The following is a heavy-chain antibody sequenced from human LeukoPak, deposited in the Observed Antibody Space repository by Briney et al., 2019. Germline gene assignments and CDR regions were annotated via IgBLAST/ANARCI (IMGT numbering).Heavy chain of an antibody. CDR2: ISYDGSNK. D-gene: IGHD5-18*01. J-gene: IGHJ5*02. Sequence: GSLRLSCAASGFTFSSYGMHWVRQAPGKGLEWVAVISYDGSNKYYADSVKGRFTISGDNSKNTLYLQMNSLRAEDTAVYYCAKDKSVEGTAMDPWGQGTLVTVSS. CDR1: GFTFSSYG. V-gene: IGHV3-30*18. CDR3: AKDKSVEGTAMDP.